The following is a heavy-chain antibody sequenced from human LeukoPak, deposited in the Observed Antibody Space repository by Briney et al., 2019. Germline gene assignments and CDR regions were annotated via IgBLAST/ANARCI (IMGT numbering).Heavy chain of an antibody. CDR3: ARDKILVRYYDSSGYHYFDY. J-gene: IGHJ4*02. Sequence: SETLSLTCAVSGGSFSGYYWSWIRQPPGKGLEWIGSIYYSGSTYYNPSLKSRVTISVDTSKNQFSLKLSSVTAADTAVYYCARDKILVRYYDSSGYHYFDYWGQGTLVTVSS. V-gene: IGHV4-34*01. CDR1: GGSFSGYY. CDR2: IYYSGST. D-gene: IGHD3-22*01.